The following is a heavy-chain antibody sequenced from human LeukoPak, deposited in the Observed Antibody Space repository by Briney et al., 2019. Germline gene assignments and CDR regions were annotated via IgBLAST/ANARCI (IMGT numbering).Heavy chain of an antibody. D-gene: IGHD1-26*01. J-gene: IGHJ4*02. CDR2: INSDGSST. CDR3: AREGDSGSYFYYFDY. Sequence: LPGGSLRLSCAASGFTFSSYWMHWVRQAPGKGLVWVSRINSDGSSTSYADAVKGRFTISRDNAKNTLYLQMNSLRAEDTAVYYCAREGDSGSYFYYFDYWGQGTLVTVSS. V-gene: IGHV3-74*01. CDR1: GFTFSSYW.